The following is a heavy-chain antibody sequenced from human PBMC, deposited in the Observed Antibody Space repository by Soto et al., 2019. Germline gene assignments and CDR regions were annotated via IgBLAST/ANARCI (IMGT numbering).Heavy chain of an antibody. J-gene: IGHJ4*02. Sequence: PGESLKISCEGSGYIFGKYWISWVRQIPGKGLEWMGRIDPSDSYTNYSPTFQGTVSISVDTSTSTAYLQWGSLKASDTAMYYCARHPMSAFRGREDYWGQGTLVTVSS. CDR2: IDPSDSYT. D-gene: IGHD3-3*01. CDR3: ARHPMSAFRGREDY. V-gene: IGHV5-10-1*01. CDR1: GYIFGKYW.